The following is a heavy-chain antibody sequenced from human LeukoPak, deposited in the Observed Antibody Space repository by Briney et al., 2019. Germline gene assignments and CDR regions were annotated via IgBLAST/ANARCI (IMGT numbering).Heavy chain of an antibody. Sequence: ASVKVSCKASGGTSSSYAISWVRQAPGQGLEWMGGIIPIFGTANYAQKFQGRATITADESTSTAYMELSSLRSEDTAVYYCARGGGVYIAARAKYYYYMDVWGKGTTVTVSS. CDR3: ARGGGVYIAARAKYYYYMDV. J-gene: IGHJ6*03. CDR2: IIPIFGTA. D-gene: IGHD6-6*01. CDR1: GGTSSSYA. V-gene: IGHV1-69*13.